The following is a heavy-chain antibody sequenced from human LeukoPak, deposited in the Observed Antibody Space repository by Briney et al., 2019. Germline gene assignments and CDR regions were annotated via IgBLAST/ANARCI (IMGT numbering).Heavy chain of an antibody. J-gene: IGHJ3*02. Sequence: SETLSLTCAVSDDSFSSHYWTWIRQPPGKGLEWIGYISYIGSTNYNPSLKSQVTISIDTSRNQFSLRLSSVTAADTAVYYCARDLVTVTKGLDIWGQGTMVSVSS. D-gene: IGHD4-17*01. CDR1: DDSFSSHY. V-gene: IGHV4-59*11. CDR3: ARDLVTVTKGLDI. CDR2: ISYIGST.